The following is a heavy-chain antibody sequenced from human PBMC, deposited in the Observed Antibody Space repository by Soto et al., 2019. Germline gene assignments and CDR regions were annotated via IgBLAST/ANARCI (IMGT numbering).Heavy chain of an antibody. D-gene: IGHD2-21*02. CDR2: IGTRGDI. V-gene: IGHV3-21*01. J-gene: IGHJ6*02. Sequence: PGGSLRLSCVASGFTFSTYSMNWVRQAPGKGLEWVSTIGTRGDIYYAESVKGRFTISRDNAKNSLSLRMNSLRVEDTAVYYCAREETAWPLAYGLDVWGQGTAVTVSS. CDR1: GFTFSTYS. CDR3: AREETAWPLAYGLDV.